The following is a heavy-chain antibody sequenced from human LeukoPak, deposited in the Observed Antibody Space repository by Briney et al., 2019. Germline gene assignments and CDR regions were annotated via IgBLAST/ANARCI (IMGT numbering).Heavy chain of an antibody. J-gene: IGHJ4*02. CDR2: INQDGSEK. Sequence: GGSLRLSCAASGFTFISYWVSWGRQAPGKGLEWVATINQDGSEKYYVDSVKGRFTISTDNAKNSLYLQMNSLRVDDTAIYYCARIVAGYWGQGTLVTVSS. V-gene: IGHV3-7*01. CDR1: GFTFISYW. CDR3: ARIVAGY. D-gene: IGHD5-12*01.